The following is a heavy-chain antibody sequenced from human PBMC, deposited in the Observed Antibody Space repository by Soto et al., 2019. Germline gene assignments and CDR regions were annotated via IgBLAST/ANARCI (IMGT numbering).Heavy chain of an antibody. D-gene: IGHD6-19*01. CDR1: GFTFSSYG. J-gene: IGHJ4*02. V-gene: IGHV3-33*01. Sequence: QVQLVESGGGVVQPGRSLRLSCAASGFTFSSYGMHWVRQAPGKGLEWVAVIWYDGSNKYYADSVKGRFTISRDNSKNTLYLQMNSLRAEDTAVYYCARDAAVAGSRPYYLDYWGQGTLVTVSS. CDR2: IWYDGSNK. CDR3: ARDAAVAGSRPYYLDY.